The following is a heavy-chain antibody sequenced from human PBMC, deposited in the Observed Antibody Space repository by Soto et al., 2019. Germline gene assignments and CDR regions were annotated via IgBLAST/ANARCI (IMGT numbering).Heavy chain of an antibody. V-gene: IGHV4-34*01. J-gene: IGHJ5*02. CDR1: GGFLSESY. D-gene: IGHD3-16*01. CDR2: INHVGGT. CDR3: VRIRYQLPSSVLWLDP. Sequence: EALSLTCAVYGGFLSESYWTWIRQPPGKGLEWIGEINHVGGTNYNPSLKSRVTMSVDTSQNQFSLRLISVTAADTAMYFCVRIRYQLPSSVLWLDPWGPGTTVTVYS.